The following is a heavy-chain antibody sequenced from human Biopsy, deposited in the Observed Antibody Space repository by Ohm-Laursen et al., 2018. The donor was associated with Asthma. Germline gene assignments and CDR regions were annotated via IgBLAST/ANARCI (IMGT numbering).Heavy chain of an antibody. J-gene: IGHJ4*02. CDR2: ITGSGGFT. CDR1: GFTFSNYA. Sequence: GSLRLSCSASGFTFSNYAMSWVRQAPGKGLEWVSSITGSGGFTYYAGSVKGRFTISRDKSENTLYLQMNSLGAEDTAVYYCTRTTVTTPFDYWGQGTLVTVSS. D-gene: IGHD4-17*01. CDR3: TRTTVTTPFDY. V-gene: IGHV3-23*01.